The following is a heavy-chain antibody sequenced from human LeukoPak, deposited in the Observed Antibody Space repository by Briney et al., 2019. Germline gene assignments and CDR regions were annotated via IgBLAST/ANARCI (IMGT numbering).Heavy chain of an antibody. CDR2: IYYSGST. CDR1: GGSISSSSYY. CDR3: ARGVDWLFDY. Sequence: SETLSLTCTVSGGSISSSSYYWGWIRQPPGKGLEWIGSIYYSGSTYYNPSLKSRVTISVDTSKNQFSLKLSSVTAADTAVYYCARGVDWLFDYWGQGTLVTVSS. V-gene: IGHV4-39*07. D-gene: IGHD2-21*01. J-gene: IGHJ4*02.